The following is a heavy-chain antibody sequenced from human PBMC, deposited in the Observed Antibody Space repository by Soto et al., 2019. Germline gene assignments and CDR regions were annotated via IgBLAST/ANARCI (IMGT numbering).Heavy chain of an antibody. CDR2: IYPGDSDT. J-gene: IGHJ4*02. Sequence: GESLKISCKGSGYSFTSYWIGWVRQMPGKGLEWMGIIYPGDSDTRYSPSFQGQVTISADKSISTAYLQWSSLKASDTAMYYCARPVFYYYGSGSQDSDDYWGQGTLVTVSS. CDR3: ARPVFYYYGSGSQDSDDY. V-gene: IGHV5-51*01. CDR1: GYSFTSYW. D-gene: IGHD3-10*01.